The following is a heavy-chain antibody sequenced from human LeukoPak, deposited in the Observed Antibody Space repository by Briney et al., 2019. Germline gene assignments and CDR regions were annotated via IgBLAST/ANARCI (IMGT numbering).Heavy chain of an antibody. CDR3: ARDHWELHPLDY. Sequence: ASVKVSCKASGYTFTSYAMHWVRQAPGQRLEWMGWINAGNGNTKYSQKFQGRVTITRDTSTSTVYMELSSLRSEDTAVYYCARDHWELHPLDYWGQGTLVTVSS. J-gene: IGHJ4*02. V-gene: IGHV1-3*01. D-gene: IGHD1-26*01. CDR2: INAGNGNT. CDR1: GYTFTSYA.